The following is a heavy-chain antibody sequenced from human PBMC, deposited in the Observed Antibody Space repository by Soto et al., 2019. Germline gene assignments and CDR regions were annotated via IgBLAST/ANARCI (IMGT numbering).Heavy chain of an antibody. J-gene: IGHJ6*02. CDR2: INHSGST. Sequence: LSLTCAVYGGSFSGYYWSWIRQPPGKGLEWIGEINHSGSTNYNPSLKSRVTISVDTSKNQFSLKLSSVTAADTAVYYCASGVAAPSLGMDVWGQGTTVTVSS. CDR3: ASGVAAPSLGMDV. D-gene: IGHD6-13*01. V-gene: IGHV4-34*01. CDR1: GGSFSGYY.